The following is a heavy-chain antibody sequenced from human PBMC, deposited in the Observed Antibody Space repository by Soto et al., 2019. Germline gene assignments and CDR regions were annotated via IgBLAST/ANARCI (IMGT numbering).Heavy chain of an antibody. CDR1: GFTFSSYS. Sequence: GGSLRLSCAASGFTFSSYSMNWVRQAPGKGLEWVSYISSSSSTIYYADSVKGRFTISRDNAKNSLYLQMNSLRDEDTAVYYCAREDAGVSATDYYYGMDVWGQGTTVTVSS. CDR3: AREDAGVSATDYYYGMDV. V-gene: IGHV3-48*02. D-gene: IGHD2-21*02. J-gene: IGHJ6*02. CDR2: ISSSSSTI.